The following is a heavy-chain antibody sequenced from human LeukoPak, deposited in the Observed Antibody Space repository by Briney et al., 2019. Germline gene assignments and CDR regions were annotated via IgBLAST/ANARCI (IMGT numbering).Heavy chain of an antibody. J-gene: IGHJ4*02. D-gene: IGHD6-19*01. CDR1: GRSFSGYY. V-gene: IGHV4-34*01. CDR3: ASRYSSGWHSDY. Sequence: SETLSLTCAVYGRSFSGYYWSWIRQPPGKGLEWIGEINHSGSTNYNPSLKSRVTISVDTSKNQFSLKLSSVTAADTAVYYCASRYSSGWHSDYWGQGTLVTVSS. CDR2: INHSGST.